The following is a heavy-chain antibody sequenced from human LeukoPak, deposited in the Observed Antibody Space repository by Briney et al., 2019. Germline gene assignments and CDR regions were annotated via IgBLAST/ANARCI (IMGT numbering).Heavy chain of an antibody. CDR3: ANHRIVTPFDY. J-gene: IGHJ4*02. Sequence: GGSLRLSCAASGFTFNSYVMSWVRQAPGKGLEWVSGISGNGGSTYYADSVKGRFTISRDNSKNTLYLQMNSLRAEDTAVYYCANHRIVTPFDYWGQGTLVTVSS. CDR2: ISGNGGST. D-gene: IGHD1-14*01. V-gene: IGHV3-23*01. CDR1: GFTFNSYV.